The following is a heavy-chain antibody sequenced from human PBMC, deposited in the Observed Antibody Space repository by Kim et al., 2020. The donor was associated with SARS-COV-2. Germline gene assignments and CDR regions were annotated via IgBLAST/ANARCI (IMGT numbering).Heavy chain of an antibody. V-gene: IGHV4-31*03. D-gene: IGHD3-22*01. CDR2: IYYSGST. J-gene: IGHJ3*02. Sequence: SETLSLTCTVSGGSISSGGYYWSWIRQHPGKGLEWIGYIYYSGSTYYNPSLKSRVTISVDTSKNQFSLKLSSVTAADTAVYYCASYDSSGYYTDAFDIWGQGTMVTVSS. CDR1: GGSISSGGYY. CDR3: ASYDSSGYYTDAFDI.